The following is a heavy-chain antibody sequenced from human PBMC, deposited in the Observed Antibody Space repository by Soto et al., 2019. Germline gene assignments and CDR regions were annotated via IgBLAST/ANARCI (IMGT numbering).Heavy chain of an antibody. CDR3: AKSSVWYPYFDS. V-gene: IGHV3-30*18. D-gene: IGHD6-13*01. J-gene: IGHJ4*02. CDR2: ISYDGSNK. Sequence: PGGSLIPSFPAPGFPFGSYGMHWVRQAPGKRLEWVAVISYDGSNKYYADSVKGRFTISRDNSKNTLYLQMNSLRAEDTAVYYCAKSSVWYPYFDSWGQGT. CDR1: GFPFGSYG.